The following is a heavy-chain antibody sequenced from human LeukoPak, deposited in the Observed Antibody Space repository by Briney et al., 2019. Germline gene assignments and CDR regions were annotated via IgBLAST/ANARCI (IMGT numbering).Heavy chain of an antibody. CDR2: IYYSGST. J-gene: IGHJ4*02. CDR1: GGSISSYY. Sequence: SETLSLTCTVSGGSISSYYWSWIRQPPGKGLEWIGYIYYSGSTNYNPSLKSRVTISVDTSKNQFSLKLSSVTAADTAVYYCARQGGYSYGPLDYWGQGTLVTVSS. D-gene: IGHD5-18*01. V-gene: IGHV4-59*08. CDR3: ARQGGYSYGPLDY.